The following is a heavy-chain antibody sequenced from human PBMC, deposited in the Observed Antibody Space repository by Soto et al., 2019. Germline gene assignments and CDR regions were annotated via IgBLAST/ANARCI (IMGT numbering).Heavy chain of an antibody. CDR1: GDSISSGDYY. CDR3: ARGASHRVLGLDI. V-gene: IGHV4-30-4*01. J-gene: IGHJ3*02. CDR2: IYTNGSP. Sequence: QVQLQESGPGLVKPSQTLSLICSVSGDSISSGDYYWNWIRQPPGKGLEWIGYIYTNGSPHYNPLLRGRLTISGDTSKNQFSLKLPSVTAADTAVYSCARGASHRVLGLDIWGQGTVVTVSS.